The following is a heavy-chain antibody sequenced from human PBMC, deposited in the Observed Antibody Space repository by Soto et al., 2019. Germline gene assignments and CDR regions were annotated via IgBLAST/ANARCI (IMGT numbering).Heavy chain of an antibody. V-gene: IGHV4-39*01. CDR1: GGSISSFTYC. CDR2: VYYNENT. J-gene: IGHJ5*02. D-gene: IGHD3-10*01. Sequence: SETLSLTCSVSGGSISSFTYCWGWIRQPPGEGLEWIGTVYYNENTYYNPSLKSRVTITVDTAKNQFSLNLRSVTAADTAMYFCARRERYYGSPGWFDPWGPGTLVTVSS. CDR3: ARRERYYGSPGWFDP.